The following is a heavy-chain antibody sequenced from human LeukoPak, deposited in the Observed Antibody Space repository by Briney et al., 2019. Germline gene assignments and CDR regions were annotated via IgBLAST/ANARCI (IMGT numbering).Heavy chain of an antibody. V-gene: IGHV4-34*01. J-gene: IGHJ6*02. CDR1: GGSFSGYY. Sequence: SETLSLTCAVSGGSFSGYYWSWIRQPPGKGLEWIGEINHSGSANYNPSLKSRVTISVDTSKNQFSLKLSSVTAADTAVYYCARGQLATGYYYYYYGMDVWGQGTTVTVSS. D-gene: IGHD1-26*01. CDR3: ARGQLATGYYYYYYGMDV. CDR2: INHSGSA.